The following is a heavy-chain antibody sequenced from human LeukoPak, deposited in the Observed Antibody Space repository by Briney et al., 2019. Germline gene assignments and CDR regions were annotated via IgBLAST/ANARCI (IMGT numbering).Heavy chain of an antibody. Sequence: GGSLRLSCAASGFAFSAYNMNWVRQAPGKGLEWVSSISSSSYIYYADSVKGRFTISRDNAKNSLYLQMSSLRAEDTAVYYCARVETTNLYYSYGMDVWGQGTTVTVSS. CDR1: GFAFSAYN. J-gene: IGHJ6*02. CDR3: ARVETTNLYYSYGMDV. D-gene: IGHD1-26*01. CDR2: ISSSSYI. V-gene: IGHV3-69-1*01.